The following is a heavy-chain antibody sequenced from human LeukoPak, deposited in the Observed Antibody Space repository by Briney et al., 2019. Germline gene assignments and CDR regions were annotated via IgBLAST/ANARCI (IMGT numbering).Heavy chain of an antibody. CDR2: IYTSGST. J-gene: IGHJ5*02. CDR1: GGSISSYY. V-gene: IGHV4-4*07. Sequence: SETLSLTCTVSGGSISSYYWSWIRQPAGKGLEWIGRIYTSGSTNYNPSLKSRVTMSVDTSKNQFSLKLSSVTAAGTAVYYCARDLSNRMVRGVIFWFDPWGQGTLVTVSS. D-gene: IGHD3-10*01. CDR3: ARDLSNRMVRGVIFWFDP.